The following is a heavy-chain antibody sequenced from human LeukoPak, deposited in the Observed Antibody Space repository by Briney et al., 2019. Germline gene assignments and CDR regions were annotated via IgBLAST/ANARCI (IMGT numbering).Heavy chain of an antibody. J-gene: IGHJ4*02. CDR2: IIPIFGTA. D-gene: IGHD4-17*01. CDR3: ARESGGSYGDYVYYFDY. CDR1: GGTFSSYA. Sequence: GASVKVSCKASGGTFSSYAISWVRQAPGQGLEWMGGIIPIFGTANYAQKFQGRVTITADKSTSTAYMELSSLRSEDTAVYYCARESGGSYGDYVYYFDYWGQGTLVTVSS. V-gene: IGHV1-69*06.